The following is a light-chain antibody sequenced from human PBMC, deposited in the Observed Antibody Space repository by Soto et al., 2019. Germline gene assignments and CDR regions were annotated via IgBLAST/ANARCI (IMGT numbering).Light chain of an antibody. V-gene: IGKV1-33*01. CDR2: DAS. Sequence: DIQMPQSPSSLSASVGDRVTITCQASQGIGNYLNWYQQKPGKAPKLLIYDASTLETGVPSRFSGSGSGTDFTFTISSLQPEDIATYHCQQYDNLPLTFGGGTKVQIK. J-gene: IGKJ4*01. CDR3: QQYDNLPLT. CDR1: QGIGNY.